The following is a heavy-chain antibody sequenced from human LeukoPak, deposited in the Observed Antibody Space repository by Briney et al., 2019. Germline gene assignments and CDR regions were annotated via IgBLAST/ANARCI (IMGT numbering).Heavy chain of an antibody. Sequence: KASETLSLTCTVSGGSISSYHWSWIRQPAGKGLEWIGRIYSSGSTNHNPSLRSRVTISVDTSKNQFSLKLISVTAADTAVYYCARLQLNGPPSDYWGQGTLVTVSS. CDR2: IYSSGST. D-gene: IGHD2-2*01. CDR3: ARLQLNGPPSDY. V-gene: IGHV4-4*07. CDR1: GGSISSYH. J-gene: IGHJ4*02.